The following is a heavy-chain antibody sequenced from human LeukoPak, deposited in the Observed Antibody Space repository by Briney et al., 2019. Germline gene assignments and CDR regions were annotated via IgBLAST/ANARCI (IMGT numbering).Heavy chain of an antibody. V-gene: IGHV1-2*02. D-gene: IGHD3-10*01. CDR1: GYTFTGYY. CDR3: ARDQFAATRHTMAMGY. CDR2: INPNSGGT. J-gene: IGHJ4*02. Sequence: GASVKVSCKASGYTFTGYYMHWVRQAPGQGLEWMGWINPNSGGTNYAQKFQGRVTMTRDTSISTAYMELSRLRSDDTAVYYCARDQFAATRHTMAMGYWGQGTLVTVSS.